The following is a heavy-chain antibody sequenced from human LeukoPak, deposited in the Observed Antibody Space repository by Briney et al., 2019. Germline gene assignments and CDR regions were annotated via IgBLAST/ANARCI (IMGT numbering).Heavy chain of an antibody. Sequence: ASVKVSCKASGYTFTSYYMHWVRQGPGQGLEWMGIINPSGGSTSYAQKFQGRVTMTRDTSTSTVYMELSSLRSEDTAVYYCACILLNGAFDIWGQGTMVTVSS. V-gene: IGHV1-46*03. J-gene: IGHJ3*02. D-gene: IGHD2-21*01. CDR3: ACILLNGAFDI. CDR1: GYTFTSYY. CDR2: INPSGGST.